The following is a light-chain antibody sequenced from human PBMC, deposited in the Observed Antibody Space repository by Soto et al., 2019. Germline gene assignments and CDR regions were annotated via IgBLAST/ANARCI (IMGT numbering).Light chain of an antibody. Sequence: QSALTQPASVSGSPGQSITISCTGTSSDVGGYNYVSWYQQHPGKAPKLMIYDVSNRPSGVSNRFSGSKSGNTASLTISGLQAEDEADYYCSSYTSSSTVFGTGTQLTVL. V-gene: IGLV2-14*01. CDR2: DVS. J-gene: IGLJ1*01. CDR3: SSYTSSSTV. CDR1: SSDVGGYNY.